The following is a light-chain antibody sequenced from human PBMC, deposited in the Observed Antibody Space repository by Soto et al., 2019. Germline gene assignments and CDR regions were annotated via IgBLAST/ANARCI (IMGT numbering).Light chain of an antibody. CDR3: QHYNSYPWT. CDR2: KAS. Sequence: DIQMTQSPSTLSASVGGRVTISCRASQSISSWLAWYQQKPGKAPKLLIYKASSLESGVPSRFSGYGSGTEFTLTISSLQPDDFATYYCQHYNSYPWTFGQGTKVDIK. CDR1: QSISSW. J-gene: IGKJ1*01. V-gene: IGKV1-5*03.